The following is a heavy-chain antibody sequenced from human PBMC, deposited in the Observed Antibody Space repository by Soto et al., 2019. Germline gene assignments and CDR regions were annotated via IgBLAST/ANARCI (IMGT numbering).Heavy chain of an antibody. J-gene: IGHJ6*02. CDR3: AMGYYDILTGPNYYYYGMDV. CDR1: GFTFSSYA. CDR2: ISYDGSNK. D-gene: IGHD3-9*01. V-gene: IGHV3-30-3*01. Sequence: GGSLRLSCAASGFTFSSYAMHWVRQAPGKGLEWVAVISYDGSNKYYADSVKGRFTISRDNSKNTLYLQMNSLRAEDTAVYYCAMGYYDILTGPNYYYYGMDVWGQGTTVTVSS.